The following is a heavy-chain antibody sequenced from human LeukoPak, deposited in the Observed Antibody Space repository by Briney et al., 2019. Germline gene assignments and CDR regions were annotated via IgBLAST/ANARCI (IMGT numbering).Heavy chain of an antibody. CDR2: INPNSGGT. CDR1: GYTFTGYY. V-gene: IGHV1-2*02. J-gene: IGHJ5*02. CDR3: ARGVSAAGTWWFDP. Sequence: ASVKVSCKASGYTFTGYYMHWVRQAPGQGLEWMGWINPNSGGTNYAQKLQGRVTMTTDTSTSTAYMELRSLRSDDTAVYYCARGVSAAGTWWFDPWGQGTLVTVSS. D-gene: IGHD6-13*01.